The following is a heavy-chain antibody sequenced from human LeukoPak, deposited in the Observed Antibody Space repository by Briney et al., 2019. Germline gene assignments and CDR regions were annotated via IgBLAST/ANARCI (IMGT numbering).Heavy chain of an antibody. D-gene: IGHD2-2*01. J-gene: IGHJ5*02. CDR3: AREPSRVVPTDGDWFDP. CDR1: GYTFTSYD. CDR2: MNPNSGNT. V-gene: IGHV1-8*01. Sequence: ASVKVSCKASGYTFTSYDINWVRQATGQGLEWMGWMNPNSGNTGYAQKFQGRVTMTRNTSISTAYMELSSLRSEDTAVYYCAREPSRVVPTDGDWFDPWGQGTLVTVSS.